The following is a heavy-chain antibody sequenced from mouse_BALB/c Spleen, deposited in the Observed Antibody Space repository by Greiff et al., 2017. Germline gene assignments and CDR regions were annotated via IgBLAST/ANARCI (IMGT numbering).Heavy chain of an antibody. CDR1: GFSLTSYG. CDR3: ARGSAMDY. CDR2: IWAGGST. V-gene: IGHV2-9*02. J-gene: IGHJ4*01. Sequence: VKLMESGPGLVAPSQSLSITCTASGFSLTSYGVHWVRQPPGKGLEWLGVIWAGGSTTYNSALMSRLSISKDNSKSQVFLKMTRLQTDDTAMYYCARGSAMDYWGQGTSVTVSS.